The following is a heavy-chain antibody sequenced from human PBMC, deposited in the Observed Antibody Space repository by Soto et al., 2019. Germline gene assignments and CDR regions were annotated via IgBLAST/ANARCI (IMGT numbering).Heavy chain of an antibody. Sequence: GGSLRLSCAASGFTFSSYALSWVRQAPGKGLEWVSAISVSGGSTYYADSVKGRFTISRDNSKNTLYLQMNSLRAEDTAVYYCAKVSGTGTAFDYWGQGTLVTVSS. CDR3: AKVSGTGTAFDY. J-gene: IGHJ4*02. CDR2: ISVSGGST. CDR1: GFTFSSYA. D-gene: IGHD1-1*01. V-gene: IGHV3-23*01.